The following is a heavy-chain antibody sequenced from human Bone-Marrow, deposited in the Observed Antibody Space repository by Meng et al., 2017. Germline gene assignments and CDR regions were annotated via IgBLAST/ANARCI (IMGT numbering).Heavy chain of an antibody. V-gene: IGHV4-34*01. CDR3: ASGYCSGGSCQVGWFNP. CDR2: INHSGST. CDR1: GGSFSGYY. D-gene: IGHD2-15*01. Sequence: QGQLQQWGAGRLKPSETLSLTCAVYGGSFSGYYWSWIRQPPGKGLEWIGEINHSGSTNYNPSLKSRVTISVDTSKNQFSLKLSSVTAADTAVYYCASGYCSGGSCQVGWFNPWGQGTLVTVSS. J-gene: IGHJ5*02.